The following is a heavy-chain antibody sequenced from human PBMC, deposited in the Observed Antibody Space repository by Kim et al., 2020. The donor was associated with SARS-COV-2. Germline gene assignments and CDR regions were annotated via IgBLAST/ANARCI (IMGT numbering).Heavy chain of an antibody. CDR2: YT. V-gene: IGHV5-10-1*01. Sequence: YTNYSPSFQGHVTISADKSISTAYLQWSSLKASDTAMYYCARLGGGDWGYWGQGTLVTVSS. D-gene: IGHD2-21*01. J-gene: IGHJ4*02. CDR3: ARLGGGDWGY.